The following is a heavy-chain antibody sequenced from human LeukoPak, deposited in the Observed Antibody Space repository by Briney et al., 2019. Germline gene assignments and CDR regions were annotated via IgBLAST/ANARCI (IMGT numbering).Heavy chain of an antibody. V-gene: IGHV3-23*01. D-gene: IGHD6-19*01. CDR1: GFIFSSSA. CDR2: LTNSGGNT. Sequence: GGSLRLSCAASGFIFSSSALSWVRQAPGKGLEWVSALTNSGGNTYYADSVRGQFTISRDNSKNTLYLQMNSLRAEDTAVYYCAKDLSSGWYMNYFDSWGQGTLVTVSS. CDR3: AKDLSSGWYMNYFDS. J-gene: IGHJ4*02.